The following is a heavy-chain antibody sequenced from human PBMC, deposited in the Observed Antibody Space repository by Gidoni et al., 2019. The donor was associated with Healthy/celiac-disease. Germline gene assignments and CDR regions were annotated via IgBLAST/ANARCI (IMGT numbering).Heavy chain of an antibody. CDR1: GYTFTSYG. CDR3: ARPPNDFWSGYSDYYGMDV. J-gene: IGHJ6*02. D-gene: IGHD3-3*01. CDR2: ISAYNGNT. V-gene: IGHV1-18*01. Sequence: QVQLVQSGAEVKKPGASVQVSCQASGYTFTSYGLSWVRQAPGQGLEWMGWISAYNGNTNYAQKLQDRVTMTTDTSTSTAYMELRSLRSDDTAAYYCARPPNDFWSGYSDYYGMDVWGQGTTVTVSS.